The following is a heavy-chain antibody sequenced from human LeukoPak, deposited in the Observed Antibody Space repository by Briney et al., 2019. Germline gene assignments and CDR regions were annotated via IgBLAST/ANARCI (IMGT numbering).Heavy chain of an antibody. CDR2: INSDGSIT. Sequence: GGSLRLSCAASGFTFTTYWMHWVRQAPGRGLVWVSHINSDGSITSYADSVKGRFTISRDNSKKTVDLQMNSLRVEDTAIFYCAKIVVPAAYYFYGMDVWGQGTTVTVSS. CDR3: AKIVVPAAYYFYGMDV. CDR1: GFTFTTYW. V-gene: IGHV3-74*01. J-gene: IGHJ6*02. D-gene: IGHD2-2*01.